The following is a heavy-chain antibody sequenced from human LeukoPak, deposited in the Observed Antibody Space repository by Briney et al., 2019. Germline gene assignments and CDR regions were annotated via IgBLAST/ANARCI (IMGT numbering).Heavy chain of an antibody. D-gene: IGHD2-2*01. CDR1: GYTFTGYY. J-gene: IGHJ6*02. Sequence: ASVKVSCKASGYTFTGYYMHWVRQAPGQGLEWMGWINPNSGGTNYAQKFQGRVTMTRDTSISTAYMELSRLRSDDTAVYYCARQVVVPAAIYYYGMDVWGQGTTVTVSS. CDR3: ARQVVVPAAIYYYGMDV. CDR2: INPNSGGT. V-gene: IGHV1-2*02.